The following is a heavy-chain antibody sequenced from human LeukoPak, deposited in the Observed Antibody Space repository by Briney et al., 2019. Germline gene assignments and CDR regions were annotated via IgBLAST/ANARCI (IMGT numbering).Heavy chain of an antibody. CDR2: INSDGSTT. CDR1: GFTFSSYW. J-gene: IGHJ4*02. CDR3: ARVIYSGWEGELSD. V-gene: IGHV3-74*01. Sequence: GGSLRLSCAASGFTFSSYWMHWVRQAPGKGLVWVSRINSDGSTTSYADSVMGRFTISRDNAKNTLYLQMSSLRAEDTAVYYCARVIYSGWEGELSDWGQGTLVTVSS. D-gene: IGHD6-19*01.